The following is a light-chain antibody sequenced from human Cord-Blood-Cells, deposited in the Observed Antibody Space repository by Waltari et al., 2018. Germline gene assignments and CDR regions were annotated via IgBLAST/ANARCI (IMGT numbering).Light chain of an antibody. J-gene: IGKJ1*01. CDR3: MQALQTPAT. Sequence: DIVMSQSPLSLPVTPGEPASISCRSSQSLLHSNGYNYLDWYLQKPGQSPQLLIYLGSNRASGVPDRCSGSGSVIEFTLKISRVEAEDVGVYYCMQALQTPATCGQGTKVEIK. V-gene: IGKV2-28*01. CDR1: QSLLHSNGYNY. CDR2: LGS.